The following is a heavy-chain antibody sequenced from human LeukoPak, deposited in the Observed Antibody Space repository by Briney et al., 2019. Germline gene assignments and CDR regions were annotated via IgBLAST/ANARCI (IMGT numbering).Heavy chain of an antibody. D-gene: IGHD1-26*01. CDR3: ASLRERSYYARGFDY. CDR1: GASISGSGYY. CDR2: IYHGGRT. J-gene: IGHJ4*02. Sequence: PSETLSLTCAVSGASISGSGYYWGWIRQPPGKGLEWIGYIYHGGRTDYNPSLKSRVTISVDTSKNQFTLKVSSVTAADTAVYYCASLRERSYYARGFDYWGQGTLVTVSS. V-gene: IGHV4-39*01.